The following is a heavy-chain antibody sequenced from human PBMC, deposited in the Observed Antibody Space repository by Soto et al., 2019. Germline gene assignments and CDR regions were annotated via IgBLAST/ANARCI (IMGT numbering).Heavy chain of an antibody. CDR2: VDYSGTA. CDR1: GGSISNFY. D-gene: IGHD5-18*01. J-gene: IGHJ4*02. CDR3: ARADTAMTTPFDY. V-gene: IGHV4-59*12. Sequence: SETLSLTCTVSGGSISNFYWSWIRQPPGKGLEWIGYVDYSGTANYNPSLKSRVSMSVDTSKNQLSLKVTSVTAADTAMYYCARADTAMTTPFDYWGQGTLVTVS.